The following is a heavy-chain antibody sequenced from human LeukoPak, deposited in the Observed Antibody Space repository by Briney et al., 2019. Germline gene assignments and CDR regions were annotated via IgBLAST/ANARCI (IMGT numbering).Heavy chain of an antibody. CDR2: IYYSGST. J-gene: IGHJ4*02. V-gene: IGHV4-39*07. Sequence: PSETLSLTCTVSGDSISSSSYYWGWIRQPPEKGLEWIGSIYYSGSTYYNPSLKSRVTISVDTSKNQFSLKLNSVTAADTAIYYCAREGHDSCVNYWGQGTLVTVSS. CDR3: AREGHDSCVNY. D-gene: IGHD3-22*01. CDR1: GDSISSSSYY.